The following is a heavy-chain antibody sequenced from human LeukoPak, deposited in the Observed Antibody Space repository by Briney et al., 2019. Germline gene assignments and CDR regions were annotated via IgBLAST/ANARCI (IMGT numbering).Heavy chain of an antibody. CDR3: ARDRVVVITTPYYYYGMDV. V-gene: IGHV3-30-3*01. CDR2: ISYDGSNK. D-gene: IGHD3-22*01. Sequence: GGSLRLSCAASGFTFSSYWMSWVRQAPGKGLEWVAVISYDGSNKYYADSVKGRFTISRDNSKNTLYLQMNSLRAEDTAVYYCARDRVVVITTPYYYYGMDVWGQGTTVTVSS. CDR1: GFTFSSYW. J-gene: IGHJ6*02.